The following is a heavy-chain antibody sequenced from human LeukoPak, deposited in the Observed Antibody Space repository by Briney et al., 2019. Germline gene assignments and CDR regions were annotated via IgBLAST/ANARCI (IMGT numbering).Heavy chain of an antibody. V-gene: IGHV4-39*01. Sequence: SETLSLTCSVSGGSISSRAYYWGWIRQPPGKGLEWIGSSYYSGSAYYNSSLKSRVTIPVDTSKNQFSLRLSSVTAADTAVYYCARLGGYYGSRSSASPIDYWGQGTLVTVSS. CDR1: GGSISSRAYY. J-gene: IGHJ4*02. CDR3: ARLGGYYGSRSSASPIDY. CDR2: SYYSGSA. D-gene: IGHD3-10*01.